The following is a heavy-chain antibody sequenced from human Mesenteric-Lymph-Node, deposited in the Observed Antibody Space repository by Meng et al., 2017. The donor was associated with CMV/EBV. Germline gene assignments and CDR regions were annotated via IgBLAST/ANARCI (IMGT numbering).Heavy chain of an antibody. CDR3: ARDGGDYGCQVYYYYGMDV. J-gene: IGHJ6*02. V-gene: IGHV3-21*01. D-gene: IGHD4-17*01. CDR2: ISSSSTYV. Sequence: GESLKISCAASGLAFSGYSMNWVRQAPGKGLEWVSSISSSSTYVYYADSVKGRFTISRDNAKNSLYLQMNSLRAEDTALYYCARDGGDYGCQVYYYYGMDVWGQGTTVTVSS. CDR1: GLAFSGYS.